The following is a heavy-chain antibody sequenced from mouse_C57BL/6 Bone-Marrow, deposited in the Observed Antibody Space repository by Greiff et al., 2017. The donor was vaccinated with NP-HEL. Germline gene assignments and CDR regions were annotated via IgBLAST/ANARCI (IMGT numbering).Heavy chain of an antibody. J-gene: IGHJ2*01. CDR2: IYPRSGNT. CDR3: ARKGTGTGGY. D-gene: IGHD4-1*01. CDR1: GYTFTSYG. V-gene: IGHV1-81*01. Sequence: QVQLQQPGAELARPGASVKLSCKASGYTFTSYGISWVKQRTGQGLEWIGEIYPRSGNTYYNEKFKGKATLTADKSSSTAYMELRSLTSEDSAVYFCARKGTGTGGYWGQGTTLTVSS.